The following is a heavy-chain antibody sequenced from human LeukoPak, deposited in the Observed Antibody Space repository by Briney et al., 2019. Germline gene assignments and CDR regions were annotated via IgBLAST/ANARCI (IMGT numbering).Heavy chain of an antibody. V-gene: IGHV4-39*01. CDR3: ARRRSIAAAGMGFDY. CDR2: IYYSGST. Sequence: PSETLSLTCTVSVGSISSSSYYLGWIRQPPGKGLEWIVSIYYSGSTYYNPSLKSRVTISVDTSKNQFSLKLSSVTAADTAVYYCARRRSIAAAGMGFDYWGQGTLVTVSS. J-gene: IGHJ4*02. D-gene: IGHD6-13*01. CDR1: VGSISSSSYY.